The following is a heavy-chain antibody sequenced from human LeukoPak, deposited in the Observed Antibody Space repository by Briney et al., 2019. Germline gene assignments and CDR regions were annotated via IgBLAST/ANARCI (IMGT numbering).Heavy chain of an antibody. CDR1: RYTFTSYG. Sequence: ASVKVSCKASRYTFTSYGISWVRQAPGQGLEWMGWISAYNGNTNYAQKLQGRVTMTTDTSTSTAYMELRSLRSDDTAVYYCARAVAPPPPFDYWGQGTLVTVSS. V-gene: IGHV1-18*01. J-gene: IGHJ4*02. CDR2: ISAYNGNT. CDR3: ARAVAPPPPFDY. D-gene: IGHD6-19*01.